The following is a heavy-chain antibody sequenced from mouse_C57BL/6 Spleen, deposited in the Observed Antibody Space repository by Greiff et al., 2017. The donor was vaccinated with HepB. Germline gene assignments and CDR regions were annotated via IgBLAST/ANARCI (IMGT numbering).Heavy chain of an antibody. Sequence: QVQLKQPGAELVRPGSSVKLSCKASGYTFTSYWMHWVKQRPIQGLEWIGNIDPSDSETHYNQKFKDKATLTVDKSSSTAYMQLSSLTSEDSAVYYCAREGVTNSYYFDYWGQGTTLTVSS. D-gene: IGHD2-1*01. CDR1: GYTFTSYW. CDR2: IDPSDSET. CDR3: AREGVTNSYYFDY. J-gene: IGHJ2*01. V-gene: IGHV1-52*01.